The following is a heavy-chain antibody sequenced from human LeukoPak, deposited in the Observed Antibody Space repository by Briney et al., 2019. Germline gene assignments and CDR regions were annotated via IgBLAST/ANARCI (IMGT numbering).Heavy chain of an antibody. CDR2: IIPIFGTP. V-gene: IGHV1-69*05. J-gene: IGHJ5*02. CDR1: GGTFSSYA. D-gene: IGHD3-22*01. CDR3: AKESKHHYYDSSGYYVP. Sequence: SVKVSCKASGGTFSSYAISWVRQAPGQGLEWMGRIIPIFGTPNYAQKFQGRVTITTDESTSTAYMELSSLRSEDTAVYYCAKESKHHYYDSSGYYVPWGQGTLVTVSS.